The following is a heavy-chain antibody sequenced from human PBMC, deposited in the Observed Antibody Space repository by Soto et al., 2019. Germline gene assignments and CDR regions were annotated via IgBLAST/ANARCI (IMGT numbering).Heavy chain of an antibody. J-gene: IGHJ6*03. CDR2: IYHSGST. CDR1: SGSISSSNW. CDR3: ARDRGSYHVFYMDV. V-gene: IGHV4-4*02. Sequence: PSETLSLTCAVSSGSISSSNWWSWVRQPPGKGLEWIGEIYHSGSTNYNPSLKSRITINPDTSKNQFSLQLNSVTPEDTAVYYCARDRGSYHVFYMDVWGKGTTVTVSS. D-gene: IGHD1-26*01.